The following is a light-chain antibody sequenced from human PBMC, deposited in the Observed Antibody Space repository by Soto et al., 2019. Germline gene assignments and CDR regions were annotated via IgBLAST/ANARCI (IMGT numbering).Light chain of an antibody. V-gene: IGKV3-11*01. J-gene: IGKJ3*01. CDR1: QSVSSL. CDR2: DAS. CDR3: QHRFNWPFT. Sequence: ELVLTQSPATLTLSPGERSTLSCRASQSVSSLLACYQQKPGQAPRLLIYDASNRATGIPARFSGSGSGTDFTLTISSLEPEDFAVYYCQHRFNWPFTFGPGTKVDIK.